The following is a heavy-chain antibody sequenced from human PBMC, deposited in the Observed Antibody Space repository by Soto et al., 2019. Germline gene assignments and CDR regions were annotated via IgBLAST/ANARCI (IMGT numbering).Heavy chain of an antibody. CDR1: GGSVSSGSYY. CDR2: IYYSGST. J-gene: IGHJ4*02. D-gene: IGHD3-22*01. CDR3: ARGYYYDSSGYLDY. V-gene: IGHV4-61*01. Sequence: SETLSLTCTVSGGSVSSGSYYWSWIRQPPGKGLEWIGYIYYSGSTNYNPSLKSRVTISVDTSKNQFSLKLSSVTAADTAVYYCARGYYYDSSGYLDYWGQGTLVTVSS.